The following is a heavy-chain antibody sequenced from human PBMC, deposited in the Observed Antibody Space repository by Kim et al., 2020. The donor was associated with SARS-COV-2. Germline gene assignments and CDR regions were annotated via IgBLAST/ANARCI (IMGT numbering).Heavy chain of an antibody. CDR2: IYYSGST. D-gene: IGHD6-13*01. CDR1: GGSISSYY. CDR3: ARAPAGKSSWFDP. Sequence: SETLSLTCTVSGGSISSYYWSWIRQPPGKGLEWIGYIYYSGSTNYNPSLKSRVTISVDTSKNQFSLKLSSVTAADTAVYYCARAPAGKSSWFDPWGQGTLVPVSS. J-gene: IGHJ5*02. V-gene: IGHV4-59*01.